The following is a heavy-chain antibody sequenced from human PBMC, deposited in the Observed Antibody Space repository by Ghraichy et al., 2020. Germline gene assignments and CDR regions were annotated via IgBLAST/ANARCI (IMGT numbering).Heavy chain of an antibody. CDR1: GYSFTSYW. J-gene: IGHJ4*02. CDR2: IYPGDSET. Sequence: GESLNISCKGSGYSFTSYWIGWVRQMPGKGLEWMGIIYPGDSETKYSPSFQGQVTFSADQSISTAYLQWSSLKASDTAMYYCARQFTLRLAVPGDFDYWGQGTLVTVSS. CDR3: ARQFTLRLAVPGDFDY. V-gene: IGHV5-51*01. D-gene: IGHD7-27*01.